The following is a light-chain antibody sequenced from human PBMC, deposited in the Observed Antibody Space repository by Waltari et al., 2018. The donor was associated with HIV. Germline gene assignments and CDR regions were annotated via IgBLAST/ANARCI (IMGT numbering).Light chain of an antibody. CDR3: QSYDSSLSGYV. V-gene: IGLV1-40*01. J-gene: IGLJ1*01. Sequence: QSVLTQPPSVSGAPGQRVTISCTGSSSNIGAGYDVHWYQKFPGTAPNLLIYDNSNRPSGVPDRFSGSKSGTSASLAITGLQADDEADYYCQSYDSSLSGYVFGTGTKVTVL. CDR2: DNS. CDR1: SSNIGAGYD.